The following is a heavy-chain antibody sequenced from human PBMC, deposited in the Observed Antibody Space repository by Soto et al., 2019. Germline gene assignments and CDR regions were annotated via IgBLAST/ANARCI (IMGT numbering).Heavy chain of an antibody. V-gene: IGHV2-5*01. CDR1: GFSFTTAGVA. J-gene: IGHJ4*02. CDR3: AHSDGGYEIIYFDF. CDR2: IYYNDDR. Sequence: QIPLQASGPTLVTPPPTLPLTCTFSGFSFTTAGVAVGWIRQTPGVALEWLTLIYYNDDRRFSPSLPTRLTITGDISKNQVVLSLTNVDPGDTATYFCAHSDGGYEIIYFDFWGQGIPVTVSS. D-gene: IGHD5-12*01.